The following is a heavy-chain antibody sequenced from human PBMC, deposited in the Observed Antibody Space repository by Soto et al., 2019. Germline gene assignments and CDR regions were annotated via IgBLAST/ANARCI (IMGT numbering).Heavy chain of an antibody. V-gene: IGHV4-34*01. CDR2: INHSGST. D-gene: IGHD6-13*01. Sequence: SDTLSLTCTVYGGSFIDYCWNWIRRPPGKGLEWIGEINHSGSTNYKPSLKSRVTISVDTSKNQFSLKLSSVTAADTAVYYCARVSGIAAAGAWFDPWGQGTMVTV. J-gene: IGHJ5*02. CDR1: GGSFIDYC. CDR3: ARVSGIAAAGAWFDP.